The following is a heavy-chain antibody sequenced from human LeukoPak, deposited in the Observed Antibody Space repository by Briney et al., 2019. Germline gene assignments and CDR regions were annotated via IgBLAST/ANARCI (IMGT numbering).Heavy chain of an antibody. J-gene: IGHJ4*02. CDR1: GFAVRNNY. CDR2: IYSGGGT. Sequence: PGGSLRLSCAASGFAVRNNYMCWVRQAPGKGLEWVSVIYSGGGTTYADSVKGRFTISRDNSRNTLYLQMNSLRDEDTAVYYCARGVRWGQGTLVTVSS. CDR3: ARGVR. V-gene: IGHV3-53*01. D-gene: IGHD3-10*02.